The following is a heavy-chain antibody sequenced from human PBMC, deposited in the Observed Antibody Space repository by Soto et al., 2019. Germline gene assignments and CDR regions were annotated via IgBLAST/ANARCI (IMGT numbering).Heavy chain of an antibody. J-gene: IGHJ4*02. V-gene: IGHV2-5*02. CDR3: AHTYGGTGLSGSFDY. Sequence: QITLKESGPTLVKPTQTLTLTCTFSGFSLSTSGVGVGWIRQPPGKALEWLALIYWDDDKRYSPSLKSRLTITKDTSKNQVVLTRTNMDPVDTATYYCAHTYGGTGLSGSFDYWGQGTLVTVSS. D-gene: IGHD7-27*01. CDR1: GFSLSTSGVG. CDR2: IYWDDDK.